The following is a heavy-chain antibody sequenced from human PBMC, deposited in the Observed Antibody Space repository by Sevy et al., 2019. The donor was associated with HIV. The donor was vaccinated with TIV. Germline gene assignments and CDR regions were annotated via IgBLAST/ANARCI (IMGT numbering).Heavy chain of an antibody. Sequence: SETLSLSCTVSGGSISSDYWSWIRHPPGKGLEWIGYIYDTGSTHYNPSLKSRVRISADTSKNQFSLRLSSVTAADTAVYFCARQGDFVVIPGATDYFYLDVWGKGTTVTVSS. V-gene: IGHV4-59*08. J-gene: IGHJ6*03. D-gene: IGHD2-2*01. CDR3: ARQGDFVVIPGATDYFYLDV. CDR1: GGSISSDY. CDR2: IYDTGST.